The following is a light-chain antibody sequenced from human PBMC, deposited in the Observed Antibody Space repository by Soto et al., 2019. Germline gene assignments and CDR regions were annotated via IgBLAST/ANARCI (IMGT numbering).Light chain of an antibody. V-gene: IGLV1-40*01. CDR2: GNS. Sequence: QSVLTQPPSVSGAPGQRVTISCTGSSSNIGAGYDVHWYQQLPGTAPKVLIFGNSNRPSGVPDRFSGSKSGTSASLAITGLQAEDEADYYCQSHDSSLSVVLGGGTKVTVL. CDR3: QSHDSSLSVV. J-gene: IGLJ2*01. CDR1: SSNIGAGYD.